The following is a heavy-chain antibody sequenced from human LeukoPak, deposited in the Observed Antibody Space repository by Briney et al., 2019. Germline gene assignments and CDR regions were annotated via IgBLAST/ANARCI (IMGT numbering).Heavy chain of an antibody. D-gene: IGHD2-2*01. Sequence: PGGSLRLSCAASGFTFSSYSMNWVRQAPGKGLEWVSSISSSSSYVYYADSVKGRFTISRDNAKNSLYLQMNSLRAEDTAVYYCARDAVYYYCSSTSCYPNWFDPWGQGTLVTVSS. V-gene: IGHV3-21*01. CDR2: ISSSSSYV. CDR1: GFTFSSYS. J-gene: IGHJ5*02. CDR3: ARDAVYYYCSSTSCYPNWFDP.